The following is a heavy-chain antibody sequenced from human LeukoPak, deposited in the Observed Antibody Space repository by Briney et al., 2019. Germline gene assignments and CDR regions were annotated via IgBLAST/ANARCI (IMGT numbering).Heavy chain of an antibody. CDR3: ARDFPYYYDSSGYSLHY. J-gene: IGHJ4*02. V-gene: IGHV3-30*04. D-gene: IGHD3-22*01. Sequence: PTGGSLRLSCAASGFTFSSYAMHWVRQAPGKGLEWVAVISYDGSNKYYADSVKGRFTISRDNSKNTLYLQMNSLRAEDTAVYYCARDFPYYYDSSGYSLHYWGQRTLVTVSS. CDR1: GFTFSSYA. CDR2: ISYDGSNK.